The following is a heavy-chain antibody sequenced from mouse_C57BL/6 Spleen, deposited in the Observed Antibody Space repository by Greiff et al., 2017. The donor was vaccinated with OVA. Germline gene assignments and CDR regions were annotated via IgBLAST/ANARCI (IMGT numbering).Heavy chain of an antibody. CDR2: IYPGSGST. CDR1: GYTFTSYW. Sequence: QVQLQQPGAELVKPGASVKMSCKASGYTFTSYWITWVKQRPGQGLEWIGDIYPGSGSTNYNEKFKSKATLTVDTSSSTAYMQLSSLTSEDSAVYYCASRQDYYGSSYNYFDYWGQGTTLTVSS. V-gene: IGHV1-55*01. D-gene: IGHD1-1*01. J-gene: IGHJ2*01. CDR3: ASRQDYYGSSYNYFDY.